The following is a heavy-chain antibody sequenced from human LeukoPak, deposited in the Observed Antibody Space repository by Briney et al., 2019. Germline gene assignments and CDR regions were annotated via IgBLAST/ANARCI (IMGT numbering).Heavy chain of an antibody. Sequence: GGSLRLSCAASGFTFSSYAMHWVRQAPGKGLEWVAVISYDGSNKYYADSVKGRFTISRDNSKNTLYLQMNSLRAEDTAVYYCARPTTVTTIAADAFDIWGQGTMVTVSS. V-gene: IGHV3-30-3*01. CDR1: GFTFSSYA. CDR3: ARPTTVTTIAADAFDI. J-gene: IGHJ3*02. CDR2: ISYDGSNK. D-gene: IGHD4-11*01.